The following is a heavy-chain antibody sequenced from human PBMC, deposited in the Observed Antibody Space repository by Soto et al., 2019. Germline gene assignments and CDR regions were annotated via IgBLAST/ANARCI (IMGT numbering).Heavy chain of an antibody. Sequence: QVQLVQSGAEVKKPGSSVQVSCKASGGTFSSYAISWVRHAPGQGLDWLGGIIPIFGTANYAQKFQGRVTITADESTSTAYMELSSLRSEDTAVYYCARDGNSGRYKYDFAYWGQGTLVTVSS. D-gene: IGHD1-26*01. J-gene: IGHJ4*02. V-gene: IGHV1-69*01. CDR1: GGTFSSYA. CDR2: IIPIFGTA. CDR3: ARDGNSGRYKYDFAY.